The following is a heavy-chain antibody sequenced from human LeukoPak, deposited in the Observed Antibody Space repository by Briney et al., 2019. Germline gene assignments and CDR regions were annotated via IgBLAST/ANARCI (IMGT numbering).Heavy chain of an antibody. CDR2: ISGSGGST. J-gene: IGHJ4*02. CDR3: AKDKAAAGTGFDY. D-gene: IGHD6-13*01. CDR1: GFTFSSYA. V-gene: IGHV3-23*01. Sequence: GGSLRLSCAASGFTFSSYAMSWVRQAPGKGLEWVSAISGSGGSTYYADSVKGRFTISRDNSKNTPYLQMNSLRAEDTAVYYCAKDKAAAGTGFDYWGQGTLVTVSS.